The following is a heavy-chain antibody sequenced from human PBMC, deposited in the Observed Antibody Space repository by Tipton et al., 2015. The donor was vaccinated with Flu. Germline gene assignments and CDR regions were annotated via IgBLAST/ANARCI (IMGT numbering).Heavy chain of an antibody. D-gene: IGHD4-11*01. Sequence: TLSLTCIVSGDSISSGGYYWTWVRQLPGKGLEWIGYIYYGGNTFYNPSLESRVTISVDMPENQFSLNLRSVTAADTAVYFCARRDFSNYVSEPRNWFDSWGQGTLVTVSS. V-gene: IGHV4-31*03. CDR3: ARRDFSNYVSEPRNWFDS. CDR1: GDSISSGGYY. J-gene: IGHJ5*01. CDR2: IYYGGNT.